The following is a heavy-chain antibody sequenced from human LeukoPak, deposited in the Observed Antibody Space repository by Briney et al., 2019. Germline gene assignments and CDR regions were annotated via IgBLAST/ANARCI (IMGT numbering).Heavy chain of an antibody. CDR1: GFTFSSYA. J-gene: IGHJ5*02. CDR2: ISYDGSNK. CDR3: ARDLSWELLLWNWFDP. D-gene: IGHD1-26*01. Sequence: GGSLRLSCAASGFTFSSYAMHWVRQAPGKGLEWVAVISYDGSNKYYAGPVKGRFTISRDNSKNTLYLQMNSLRAEDTAVYYCARDLSWELLLWNWFDPWGQGTLVTVSS. V-gene: IGHV3-30-3*01.